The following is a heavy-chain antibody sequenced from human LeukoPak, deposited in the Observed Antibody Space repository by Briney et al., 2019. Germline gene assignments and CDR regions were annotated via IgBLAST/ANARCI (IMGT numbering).Heavy chain of an antibody. V-gene: IGHV1-8*01. CDR3: ARGLISSGYYRY. J-gene: IGHJ4*02. D-gene: IGHD3-22*01. CDR2: MNTNSGNT. CDR1: GYTFTSYD. Sequence: ASVKVSCKASGYTFTSYDINWVRQATGQGLEWMGWMNTNSGNTGYAQKFQGRVTMTRNTSISTAYMELSSLRSEDTAVYYCARGLISSGYYRYWGQGTLVTVSS.